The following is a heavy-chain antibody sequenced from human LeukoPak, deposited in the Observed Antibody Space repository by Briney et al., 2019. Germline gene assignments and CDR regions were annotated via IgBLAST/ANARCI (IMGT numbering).Heavy chain of an antibody. CDR1: GYTFTGYY. V-gene: IGHV1-2*04. Sequence: ASVKVSCKASGYTFTGYYMHWVRQAPGQGLEWMGWINPNSGGTNYAQKFQGWVTMTRDTSISAAYMELSRLRSDDTAVYYCARGAIMVRGVTPTFDYWGQGTLVTVSS. J-gene: IGHJ4*02. CDR2: INPNSGGT. D-gene: IGHD3-10*01. CDR3: ARGAIMVRGVTPTFDY.